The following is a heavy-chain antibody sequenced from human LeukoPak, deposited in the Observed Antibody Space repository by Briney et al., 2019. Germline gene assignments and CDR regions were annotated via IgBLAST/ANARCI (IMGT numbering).Heavy chain of an antibody. V-gene: IGHV4-34*01. J-gene: IGHJ4*02. D-gene: IGHD6-13*01. CDR2: INHRGST. CDR1: GGSFSGYY. CDR3: ARGRYLTTSGGAAAGFLDY. Sequence: SETLSLTCAVSGGSFSGYYWNWIRQSPGKGLEWIGVINHRGSTHYNPSLKSRVTISVDTSQKQFSLRLTSVTAADTAVYYCARGRYLTTSGGAAAGFLDYWGQGSLVTVST.